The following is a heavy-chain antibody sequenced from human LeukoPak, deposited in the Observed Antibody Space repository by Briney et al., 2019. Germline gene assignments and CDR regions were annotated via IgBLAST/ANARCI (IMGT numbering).Heavy chain of an antibody. J-gene: IGHJ4*02. CDR3: AREGCGLYYYDSSGYCLDY. V-gene: IGHV1-3*01. Sequence: ASVTVSCKASGYTFTSYAMHWVRQAPGQRLEWMGWINAGNGNTKYSQKFQGRVTITADESTSTAYMELSSLRSEDTAVYYCAREGCGLYYYDSSGYCLDYWGQGTLVTVSS. CDR1: GYTFTSYA. CDR2: INAGNGNT. D-gene: IGHD3-22*01.